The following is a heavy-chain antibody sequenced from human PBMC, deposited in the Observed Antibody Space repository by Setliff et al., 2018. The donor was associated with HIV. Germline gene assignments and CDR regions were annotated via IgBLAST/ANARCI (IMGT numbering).Heavy chain of an antibody. CDR2: IYTSGST. Sequence: SETLSLTCTVSGGSISSGSYYWSWIRQPAGKGLEWIGRIYTSGSTNYNPSLKSRVTISVDTSKNQFSLNLNSVTAADTAVYHCARVFRPSSSWYYNYFDPWGQGTLVTVSS. J-gene: IGHJ5*02. V-gene: IGHV4-61*02. CDR1: GGSISSGSYY. CDR3: ARVFRPSSSWYYNYFDP. D-gene: IGHD6-13*01.